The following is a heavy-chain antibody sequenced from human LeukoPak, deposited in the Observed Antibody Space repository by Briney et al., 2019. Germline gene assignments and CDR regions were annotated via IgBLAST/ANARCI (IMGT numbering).Heavy chain of an antibody. Sequence: GGSLRLSCAASGFTFSSYGMHWVRQAPGKGLEWVAFIRYDGNNKYYSDSVKGRFTISRDNSKNTLYLQMNSLRAEDTAVYYCAKLISPYDYWGQGILVTVSS. CDR1: GFTFSSYG. V-gene: IGHV3-30*02. J-gene: IGHJ4*02. CDR3: AKLISPYDY. CDR2: IRYDGNNK.